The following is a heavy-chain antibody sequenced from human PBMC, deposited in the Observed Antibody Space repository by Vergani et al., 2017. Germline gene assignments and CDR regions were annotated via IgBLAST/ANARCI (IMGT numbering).Heavy chain of an antibody. Sequence: QVQLQESGPGLVKPSQTLSLICSVSGDSITSSTYYWSWTRQPAGKGLDYIGRIYTTGSTNYNPSLKSRATISIDTSENVISLKLTSVTAADPALYHCARHGGSGNYYHLFDSWGQGTLVIVSS. CDR3: ARHGGSGNYYHLFDS. V-gene: IGHV4-61*02. CDR1: GDSITSSTYY. J-gene: IGHJ4*02. D-gene: IGHD3-3*01. CDR2: IYTTGST.